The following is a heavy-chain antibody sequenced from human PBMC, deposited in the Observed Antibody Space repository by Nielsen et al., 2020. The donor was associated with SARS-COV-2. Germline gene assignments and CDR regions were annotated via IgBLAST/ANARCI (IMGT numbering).Heavy chain of an antibody. Sequence: GESLKISCAASGFTFRSYWMHWVRQAPGKGLVWVSRINSDGSSTSYADSVKGRFTISRDNAKNTLYLQMNSLRAEDTAVYYCARDLYYDSTGMDIWGQGTMVTVSS. V-gene: IGHV3-74*01. J-gene: IGHJ3*02. CDR1: GFTFRSYW. D-gene: IGHD3-22*01. CDR2: INSDGSST. CDR3: ARDLYYDSTGMDI.